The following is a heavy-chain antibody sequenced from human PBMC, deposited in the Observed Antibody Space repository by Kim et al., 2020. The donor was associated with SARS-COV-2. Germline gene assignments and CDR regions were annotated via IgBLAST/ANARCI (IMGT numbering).Heavy chain of an antibody. CDR2: IYTSGST. J-gene: IGHJ6*03. Sequence: SETLSLTCTVSGGSISSYYWSWIRQPAGKGLEWIGRIYTSGSTNYNPSLKSRVTMSVDTSKNQFSLKLSSVTAADTAVYYCARILGYCTNGVCKKGHYYYDMDVWGKGTTVTVSS. CDR1: GGSISSYY. CDR3: ARILGYCTNGVCKKGHYYYDMDV. V-gene: IGHV4-4*07. D-gene: IGHD2-8*01.